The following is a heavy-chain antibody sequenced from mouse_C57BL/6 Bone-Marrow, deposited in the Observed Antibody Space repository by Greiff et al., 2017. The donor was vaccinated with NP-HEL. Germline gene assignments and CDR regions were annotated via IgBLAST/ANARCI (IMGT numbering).Heavy chain of an antibody. CDR2: IYPGDGDT. Sequence: VQLQQSGPELVKPGASVKISCKASGYAFSSSWLNWVKQRPGKGLEWIGRIYPGDGDTNYNGKFKGKATLTADKSSSTAYMQLSSLTSEDSAVYFCALFDDYDGEDYWGQGTSVTVSS. V-gene: IGHV1-82*01. CDR3: ALFDDYDGEDY. J-gene: IGHJ4*01. D-gene: IGHD2-4*01. CDR1: GYAFSSSW.